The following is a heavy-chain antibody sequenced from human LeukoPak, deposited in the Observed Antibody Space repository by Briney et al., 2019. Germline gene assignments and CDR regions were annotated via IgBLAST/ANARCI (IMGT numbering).Heavy chain of an antibody. V-gene: IGHV4-38-2*01. Sequence: SETLSLTCAVSGYSISSGYYWGWIRQPPGKGLEWIGSIYHSGSTYYNPSLKSRVTISVDTSENQFSLKLSSVTAADTAVYYCARGSTSCCYGNWFDPWGQGTLVTVSS. CDR2: IYHSGST. J-gene: IGHJ5*02. CDR1: GYSISSGYY. D-gene: IGHD2-2*01. CDR3: ARGSTSCCYGNWFDP.